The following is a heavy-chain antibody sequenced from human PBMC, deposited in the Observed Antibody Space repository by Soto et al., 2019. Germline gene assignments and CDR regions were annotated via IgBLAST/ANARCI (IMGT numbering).Heavy chain of an antibody. J-gene: IGHJ4*02. CDR3: AREMTSVGPFDY. D-gene: IGHD4-4*01. V-gene: IGHV3-48*02. CDR2: ISTSSATI. CDR1: GFTFSSYN. Sequence: PGGSLRLSCAASGFTFSSYNMNWVRQAPGKGLEWLSYISTSSATILYADSVKGRFTISRDNAKNSLFLQMNSLRDEDTAVYYCAREMTSVGPFDYWGQRTLVTVSS.